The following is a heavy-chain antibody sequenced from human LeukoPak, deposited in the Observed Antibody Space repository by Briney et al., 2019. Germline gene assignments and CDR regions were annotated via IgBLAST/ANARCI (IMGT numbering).Heavy chain of an antibody. CDR1: GFTFGDYG. J-gene: IGHJ4*02. CDR3: TRVRGYSYGYGDY. D-gene: IGHD5-18*01. Sequence: GGPLRLSCKASGFTFGDYGLSWVRQAPGKGLEWVGFIRSKAYGETTEYAASVEGRFTISRDDSKSIAYLQMNSLKTEDTAVYYCTRVRGYSYGYGDYWGQGTLVTVSS. V-gene: IGHV3-49*04. CDR2: IRSKAYGETT.